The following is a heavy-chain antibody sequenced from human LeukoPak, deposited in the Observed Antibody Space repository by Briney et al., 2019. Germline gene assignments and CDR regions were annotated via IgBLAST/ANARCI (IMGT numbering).Heavy chain of an antibody. J-gene: IGHJ4*02. V-gene: IGHV3-23*01. CDR1: GFTFSSYA. Sequence: PGGSLRLSCAASGFTFSSYAMSWVRQAPGKGLGWVSAISGSGGSTYYADSVKGRFTISRDNSKNTLYLQMNSLRAEDTAVYYCAKNSHHFWSGYYSYFDYWGQGTLVTVSS. CDR2: ISGSGGST. CDR3: AKNSHHFWSGYYSYFDY. D-gene: IGHD3-3*02.